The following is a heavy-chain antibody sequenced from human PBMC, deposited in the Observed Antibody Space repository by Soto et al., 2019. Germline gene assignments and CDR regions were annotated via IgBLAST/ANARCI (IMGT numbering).Heavy chain of an antibody. CDR1: GGSFSGYY. J-gene: IGHJ6*02. V-gene: IGHV4-34*01. CDR3: ASPAARPLRGYYYYYGMDV. CDR2: INHSGST. Sequence: TLSLTCAVYGGSFSGYYWSWIRQPPGKGLEWIGEINHSGSTNYNPSLKSRVTISVDTSKNQFSLKLSSVTAADTAVYYCASPAARPLRGYYYYYGMDVWGQGTTVTVSS. D-gene: IGHD6-6*01.